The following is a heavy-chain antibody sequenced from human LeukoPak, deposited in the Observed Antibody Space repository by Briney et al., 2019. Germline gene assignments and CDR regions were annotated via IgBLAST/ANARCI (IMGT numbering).Heavy chain of an antibody. V-gene: IGHV4-34*01. CDR2: INHSGSA. D-gene: IGHD5-24*01. Sequence: SETLSLTCGVYGGSFSAYYWTWLRQPPGKGLEWIGEINHSGSANYNPSLKSRVTISVDSSQIQFSLKLSSVTAADTAVYYCAGIEMATTKFAYWGQGTLVTVSS. CDR1: GGSFSAYY. J-gene: IGHJ4*02. CDR3: AGIEMATTKFAY.